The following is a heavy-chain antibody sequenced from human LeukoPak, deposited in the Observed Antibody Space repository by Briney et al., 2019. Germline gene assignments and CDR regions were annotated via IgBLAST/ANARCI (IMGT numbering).Heavy chain of an antibody. CDR2: IWSDGSNK. J-gene: IGHJ5*02. D-gene: IGHD3-10*01. CDR3: AREDGSASYYNNWFDP. V-gene: IGHV3-33*01. Sequence: GWALRLSCAASGFTFSFYGMHWVRQAPGKGLEWVAVIWSDGSNKYYADSVKGRFTISRDNSKNTLYLQMNSLRAEDTAVYYCAREDGSASYYNNWFDPWGQGTLVTVSS. CDR1: GFTFSFYG.